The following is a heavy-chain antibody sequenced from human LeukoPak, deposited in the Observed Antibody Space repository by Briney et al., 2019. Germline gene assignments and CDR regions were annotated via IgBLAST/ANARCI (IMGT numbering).Heavy chain of an antibody. CDR1: GGSISSYY. D-gene: IGHD3-22*01. Sequence: SETLSLTCTVSGGSISSYYWSWIRQPAGKGLEWIGEINHSGSTNYNPSLKSRVTISVDTSKNQFSLKLSSVTAADTAVYYCARHVYVVMKAFDIWGQGTMVTVSS. J-gene: IGHJ3*02. V-gene: IGHV4-34*01. CDR2: INHSGST. CDR3: ARHVYVVMKAFDI.